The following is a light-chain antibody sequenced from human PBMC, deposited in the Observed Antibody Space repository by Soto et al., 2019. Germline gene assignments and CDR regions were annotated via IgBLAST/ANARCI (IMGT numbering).Light chain of an antibody. V-gene: IGLV2-14*03. CDR3: SSYSSSSSV. CDR1: SSDLGGYNF. Sequence: QSALTQPASVSGSLGQSVTISCTGTSSDLGGYNFVSWYQHHPGKAPKLMIYDVGNRPSGVSVRFSGSKSGNTASLTISGLQAEDEADYYCSSYSSSSSVFGTGTKLTVL. J-gene: IGLJ1*01. CDR2: DVG.